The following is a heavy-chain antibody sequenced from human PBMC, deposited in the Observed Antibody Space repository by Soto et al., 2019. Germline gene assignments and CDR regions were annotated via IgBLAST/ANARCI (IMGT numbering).Heavy chain of an antibody. CDR2: TYYRSKWYN. CDR3: ARDLRAGGKLVLSDAFDI. CDR1: GGSVSSNSAA. Sequence: SQTLSLTCAISGGSVSSNSAAWNWIRQSPSRGLEWLGRTYYRSKWYNDYAVSVKTRITINPDTSKNQFSLQLNSVTPEDTAVYYCARDLRAGGKLVLSDAFDIWGQGTLVTVSS. D-gene: IGHD6-6*01. J-gene: IGHJ3*02. V-gene: IGHV6-1*01.